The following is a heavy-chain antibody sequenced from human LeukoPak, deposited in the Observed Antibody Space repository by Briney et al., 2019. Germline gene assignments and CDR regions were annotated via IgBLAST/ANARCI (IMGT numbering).Heavy chain of an antibody. D-gene: IGHD1-26*01. CDR3: ARVNILAGALDY. J-gene: IGHJ4*02. CDR2: ISSSSSYI. V-gene: IGHV3-21*01. Sequence: GGSLRLSCAASGFTFSSYSMNWVRQAPGKGLEWVSSISSSSSYIYYADSVKGRFTISRDNAKNSLYLQMNSLRAEDTAVYYCARVNILAGALDYWGQGILVTVSS. CDR1: GFTFSSYS.